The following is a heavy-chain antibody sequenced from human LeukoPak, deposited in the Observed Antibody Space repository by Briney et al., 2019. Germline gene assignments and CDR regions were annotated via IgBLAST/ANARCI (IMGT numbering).Heavy chain of an antibody. V-gene: IGHV3-21*01. CDR3: ARSGTLWFGELSDY. CDR1: GFTFSNYT. Sequence: GGSLRLSCAASGFTFSNYTMSWVRQAPGKGLEWVSSISFGSTYIYYGDSVKGRFTISRDDAKNSLYLQMNSLRAEDTAVYYCARSGTLWFGELSDYWGQGTLVTVSS. J-gene: IGHJ4*02. CDR2: ISFGSTYI. D-gene: IGHD3-10*01.